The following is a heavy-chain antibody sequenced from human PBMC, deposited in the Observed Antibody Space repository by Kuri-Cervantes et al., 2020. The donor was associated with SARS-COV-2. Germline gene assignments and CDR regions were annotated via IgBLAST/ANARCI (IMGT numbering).Heavy chain of an antibody. CDR2: IYYSGSV. J-gene: IGHJ6*02. Sequence: GSLRLSCTVSGASISSSNYYWTWIRQPPGKGLEWIGHIYYSGSVNYNPSLMSRLTISVDKSKNQVSLKLTSVTAADTAVYYCARSAAAFYGMDVWGQGTTVTVSS. D-gene: IGHD2-2*01. CDR1: GASISSSNYY. CDR3: ARSAAAFYGMDV. V-gene: IGHV4-61*05.